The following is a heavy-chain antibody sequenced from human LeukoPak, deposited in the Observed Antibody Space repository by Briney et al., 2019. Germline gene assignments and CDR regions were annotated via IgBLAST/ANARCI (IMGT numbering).Heavy chain of an antibody. V-gene: IGHV3-64*01. CDR2: ISSNGGST. CDR3: ARGVRLSSSGCYDP. J-gene: IGHJ5*02. CDR1: GFTFSSYA. D-gene: IGHD2-2*01. Sequence: PGGSLRLSCAASGFTFSSYAMHWVRQAPGKGLEYVSAISSNGGSTYYANSVKGRFTISRDNSKNTLYLQMGSLRAEDMAVYYCARGVRLSSSGCYDPWGQGTLVTVSS.